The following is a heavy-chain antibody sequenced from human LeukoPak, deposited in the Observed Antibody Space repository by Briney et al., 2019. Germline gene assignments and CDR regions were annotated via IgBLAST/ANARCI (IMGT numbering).Heavy chain of an antibody. D-gene: IGHD3-9*01. J-gene: IGHJ4*02. Sequence: GGSLRLSCAASGFTFSSYSMNWVRQAPGKGLEWVSSISSSSSYIYYADSVKGRFTISRDNAKNSLYLQMNSLRAEDTAVYYCARDSDYDILTGEIDYWGQGTLVTVSS. CDR1: GFTFSSYS. CDR3: ARDSDYDILTGEIDY. V-gene: IGHV3-21*01. CDR2: ISSSSSYI.